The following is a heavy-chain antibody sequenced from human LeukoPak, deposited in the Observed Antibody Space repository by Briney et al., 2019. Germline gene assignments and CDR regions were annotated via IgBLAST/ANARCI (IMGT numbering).Heavy chain of an antibody. CDR1: GYTFTGYY. J-gene: IGHJ5*02. V-gene: IGHV1-2*06. CDR3: ARSDNMERTRTLWFGESFNWFDP. Sequence: ASVKVSCKASGYTFTGYYLHWVRQAPGQGLEWMGRINPNSGGTNYAQKFQGRVTMTRDTSISTAYMELSRLRSDDTAVYYCARSDNMERTRTLWFGESFNWFDPWGQGTLVTASS. CDR2: INPNSGGT. D-gene: IGHD3-10*01.